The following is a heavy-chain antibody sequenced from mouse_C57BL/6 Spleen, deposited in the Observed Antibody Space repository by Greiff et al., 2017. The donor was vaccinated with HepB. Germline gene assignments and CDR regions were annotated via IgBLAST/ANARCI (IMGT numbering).Heavy chain of an antibody. J-gene: IGHJ3*01. CDR2: IDPEDGDT. V-gene: IGHV14-1*01. CDR3: TTGDSSGYAY. D-gene: IGHD3-2*02. CDR1: GFNIKDYY. Sequence: EVKLQESGAELVRPGASVKLSCTASGFNIKDYYMHWVKQRPEQGLEWIGRIDPEDGDTVYAPKFQGKATMTADTSSNTAYLQLSSLTSGDTAVYYCTTGDSSGYAYWGQGTLVTVSA.